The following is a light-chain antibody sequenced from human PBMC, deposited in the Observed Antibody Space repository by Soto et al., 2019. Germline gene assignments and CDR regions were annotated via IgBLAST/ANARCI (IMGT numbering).Light chain of an antibody. CDR3: QQYNNWPQT. Sequence: IVLTQSPATLSVSPGERATLSCRASQSVRSSIAWYQHKPGQAPRLLIYGASTRATGIPARISGSGSGTEFTLTISSLQSEDFAVYYCQQYNNWPQTFGHGTKVDI. CDR2: GAS. CDR1: QSVRSS. V-gene: IGKV3-15*01. J-gene: IGKJ1*01.